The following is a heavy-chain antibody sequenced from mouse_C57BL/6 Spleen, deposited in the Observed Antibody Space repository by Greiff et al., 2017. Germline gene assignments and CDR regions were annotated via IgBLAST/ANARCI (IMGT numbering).Heavy chain of an antibody. CDR1: GFSLTSYG. D-gene: IGHD1-1*01. CDR3: ARGGYYGSYAMDY. V-gene: IGHV2-2*01. J-gene: IGHJ4*01. CDR2: VWSGGST. Sequence: VKLQESGPGLVQPSQSLSITCTVSGFSLTSYGVHRVRQSPGKGLEWLGVVWSGGSTDYNAAFISRLSISKDNSKSQVFFKMNSLQADDTAIYYCARGGYYGSYAMDYWGQGTSGTVSS.